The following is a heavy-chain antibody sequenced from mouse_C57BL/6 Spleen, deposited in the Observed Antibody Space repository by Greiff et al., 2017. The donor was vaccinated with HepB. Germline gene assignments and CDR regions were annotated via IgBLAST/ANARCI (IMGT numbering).Heavy chain of an antibody. V-gene: IGHV1-26*01. CDR2: INPNNGGT. CDR1: GYTFTDYY. Sequence: VQLQQSGPELVKPGASVKISCKASGYTFTDYYMNWVKQSHGKSLEWIGDINPNNGGTSYNQKFKGKATLTVDKSSSTAYMELRSLTSEDSAVYYCARRVITTVVAPFDYWGQGTTLTVSS. CDR3: ARRVITTVVAPFDY. D-gene: IGHD1-1*01. J-gene: IGHJ2*01.